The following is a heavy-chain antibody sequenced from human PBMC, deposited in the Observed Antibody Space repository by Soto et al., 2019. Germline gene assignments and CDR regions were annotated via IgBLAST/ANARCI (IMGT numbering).Heavy chain of an antibody. CDR1: GFTFSSYW. Sequence: EVQLVESGGGLVQPGGSLSLSCAASGFTFSSYWMSWVRQAPGKGLEWVANIKQDGREKYYVDSVKGRFTISRDNAKNSRYLQMNSLRAEDTAVYYCARGAHDYGDYFDYWGQGTLVTVSS. J-gene: IGHJ4*02. D-gene: IGHD4-17*01. V-gene: IGHV3-7*03. CDR3: ARGAHDYGDYFDY. CDR2: IKQDGREK.